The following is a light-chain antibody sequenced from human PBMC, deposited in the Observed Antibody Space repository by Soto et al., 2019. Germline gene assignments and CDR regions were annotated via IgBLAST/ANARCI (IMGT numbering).Light chain of an antibody. CDR3: QQFNNYPIT. J-gene: IGKJ3*01. Sequence: AIQLTQSPSSLSASVGDRVTITCRASQGISSALAWYQQKPGKAPKLQIYDASSLESGVPSRFTGSGSGTDFTLTISSLQPEDFATYYCQQFNNYPITFGPGTKVDIK. V-gene: IGKV1D-13*01. CDR1: QGISSA. CDR2: DAS.